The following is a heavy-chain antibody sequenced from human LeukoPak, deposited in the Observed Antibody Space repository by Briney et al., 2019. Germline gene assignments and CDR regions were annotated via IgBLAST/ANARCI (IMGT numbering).Heavy chain of an antibody. CDR1: GFTFSSYA. V-gene: IGHV3-74*01. CDR3: ARDREWTITMLREDAFDI. CDR2: INSDGSIT. D-gene: IGHD3-10*01. Sequence: GGSLRLSCSASGFTFSSYAMHWVRQAPGKGLVWVSRINSDGSITTYADSVKGRFSISRDNAKNTLYLQMNGLRAEDTAVYYCARDREWTITMLREDAFDIWGQGTMVTVSS. J-gene: IGHJ3*02.